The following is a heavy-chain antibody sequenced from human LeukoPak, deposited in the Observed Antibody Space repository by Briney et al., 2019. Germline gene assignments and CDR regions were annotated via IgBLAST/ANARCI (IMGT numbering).Heavy chain of an antibody. J-gene: IGHJ3*02. D-gene: IGHD1-1*01. CDR2: IWYDGSNK. CDR3: ARDLEVFGM. Sequence: PGGSLRLSCAASGFTFNNYGMHWVRQAPGKGLEWVAVIWYDGSNKYYADSVKGRFTISRDNSRNTLYLQMNSLRAEDTAVYYCARDLEVFGMWGQGTKVTVSS. V-gene: IGHV3-33*01. CDR1: GFTFNNYG.